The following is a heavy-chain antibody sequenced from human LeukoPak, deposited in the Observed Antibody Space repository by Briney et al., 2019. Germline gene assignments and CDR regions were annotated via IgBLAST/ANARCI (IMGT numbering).Heavy chain of an antibody. CDR2: ISSSGSII. Sequence: GGSLRLSCAASGFTFSDYYMSWIRQAPGKGLEWVSYISSSGSIIYYADSVKGRFTISRDNAKNSLYLQMNSLRAEDTAVYYCARDGPLYCSSTSCFDPWGQGTLVTVSS. D-gene: IGHD2-2*01. CDR1: GFTFSDYY. V-gene: IGHV3-11*01. CDR3: ARDGPLYCSSTSCFDP. J-gene: IGHJ5*02.